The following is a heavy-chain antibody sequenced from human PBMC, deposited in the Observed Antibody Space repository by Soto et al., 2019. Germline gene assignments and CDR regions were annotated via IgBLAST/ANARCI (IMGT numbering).Heavy chain of an antibody. D-gene: IGHD6-25*01. CDR3: ARDQSRYSGYPFVY. Sequence: EVQLVESGGGLVQPGGSLRLSCAASGFTFYTYSMNWVRQAPGKGLEWISYIDSSGSITYYADSVKGRFTLSRDNAKNSLYLQMSSLRAEDTAVYYCARDQSRYSGYPFVYWGQGKMVTVSS. J-gene: IGHJ4*02. V-gene: IGHV3-48*01. CDR2: IDSSGSIT. CDR1: GFTFYTYS.